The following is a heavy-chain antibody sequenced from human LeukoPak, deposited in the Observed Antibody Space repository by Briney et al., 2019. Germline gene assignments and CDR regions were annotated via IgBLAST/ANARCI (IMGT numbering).Heavy chain of an antibody. CDR2: IIPIFGTA. CDR1: RGSLSRYA. D-gene: IGHD3-10*01. J-gene: IGHJ3*02. Sequence: ASVKVSCKPSRGSLSRYAIRWVRQAPGQRLEWRGGIIPIFGTANYAQKFKGRVTITAEEPTGTAYIELSSRRPEDPAVIYFARAHSLVVRGVMSAFETCGEGALGTVSS. CDR3: ARAHSLVVRGVMSAFET. V-gene: IGHV1-69*13.